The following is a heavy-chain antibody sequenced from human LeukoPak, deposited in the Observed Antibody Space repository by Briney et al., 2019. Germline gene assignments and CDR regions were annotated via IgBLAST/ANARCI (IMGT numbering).Heavy chain of an antibody. CDR2: IYNSGSKT. J-gene: IGHJ4*02. CDR1: GFSFSTYS. Sequence: GGSLRLSCTASGFSFSTYSMTWVRQGPGKGMEWVSSIYNSGSKTFYADSVKGRFTISRDNSKNTLYLQMNSLTAEDTAIYYCSKDVVPDSGWDLDYWGQGTLVTVSS. CDR3: SKDVVPDSGWDLDY. D-gene: IGHD6-19*01. V-gene: IGHV3-23*05.